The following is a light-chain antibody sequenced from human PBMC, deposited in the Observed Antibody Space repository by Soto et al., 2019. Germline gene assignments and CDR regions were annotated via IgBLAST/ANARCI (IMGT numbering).Light chain of an antibody. V-gene: IGLV1-44*01. J-gene: IGLJ1*01. CDR1: SSNIGSNT. CDR2: SNN. CDR3: AAWDDRLNGYV. Sequence: QSVLTQPPSASGTPGQRVTISWSGSSSNIGSNTINWEPQLPGTAPKLLIYSNNQRPSGVPDRFSGSKSGTSASLAISGLQSEDEADYYCAAWDDRLNGYVFGTGTKLTVL.